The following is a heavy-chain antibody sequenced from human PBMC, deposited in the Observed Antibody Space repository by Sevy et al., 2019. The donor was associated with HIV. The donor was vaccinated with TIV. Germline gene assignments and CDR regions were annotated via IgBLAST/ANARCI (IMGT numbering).Heavy chain of an antibody. CDR3: ARGSDYDDSSGYSDY. Sequence: ASVKVSCKASGGTFSSYAISWVRQAPGQGLEWMGGIIPIFGTANYAQKFQGRVTITADESTSTAYMELSSLRSEDTAVYYCARGSDYDDSSGYSDYWGQGTLVTVSS. D-gene: IGHD3-22*01. CDR2: IIPIFGTA. V-gene: IGHV1-69*13. J-gene: IGHJ4*02. CDR1: GGTFSSYA.